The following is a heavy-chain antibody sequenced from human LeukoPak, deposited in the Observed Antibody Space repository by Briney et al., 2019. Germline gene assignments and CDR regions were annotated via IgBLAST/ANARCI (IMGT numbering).Heavy chain of an antibody. J-gene: IGHJ6*02. CDR3: ARGGRGVSEVDSYGMDV. V-gene: IGHV4-39*01. D-gene: IGHD3-10*01. CDR2: IYYSGNT. Sequence: SETLSLTCTVSGGSISSTSYYWGWIRQPPGKGLEWIGSIYYSGNTYYNPSLKSRVTISVDTSKNQFSLKLSSVTAADTAVYYCARGGRGVSEVDSYGMDVWGQGTTVTVSS. CDR1: GGSISSTSYY.